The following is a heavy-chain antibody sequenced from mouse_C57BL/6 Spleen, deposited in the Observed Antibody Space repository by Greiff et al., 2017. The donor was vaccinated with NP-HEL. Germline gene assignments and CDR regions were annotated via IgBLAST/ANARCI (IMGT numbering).Heavy chain of an antibody. CDR3: AKGNDYDAPWFAY. CDR1: GYTFTSYW. Sequence: QVQLQQPGAELVRPGSSVKLSCKASGYTFTSYWMHWVKQRPIQGLEWIGNIDPSDSETHYNQKFKDKATLTVDKSSSTAYMQLSSLTSEDSAVYYCAKGNDYDAPWFAYWGQGTLVTVSA. CDR2: IDPSDSET. J-gene: IGHJ3*01. V-gene: IGHV1-52*01. D-gene: IGHD2-4*01.